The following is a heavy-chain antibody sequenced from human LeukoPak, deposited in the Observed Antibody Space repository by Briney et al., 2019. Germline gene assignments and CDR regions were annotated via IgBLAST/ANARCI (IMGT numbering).Heavy chain of an antibody. Sequence: ASVKVSCKASGYTFTNYGINWVRQAPGQGLEWMGWISTYNGDTNYAQKVQGRVTITADESTSTAYMELSSLRSEDTAVYYCASVNYYGSGINWFDPWGQGTLVTVSS. J-gene: IGHJ5*02. V-gene: IGHV1-18*01. D-gene: IGHD3-10*01. CDR1: GYTFTNYG. CDR2: ISTYNGDT. CDR3: ASVNYYGSGINWFDP.